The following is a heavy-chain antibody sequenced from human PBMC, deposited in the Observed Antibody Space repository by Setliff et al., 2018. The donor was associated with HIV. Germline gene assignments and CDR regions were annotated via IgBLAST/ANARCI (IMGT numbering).Heavy chain of an antibody. Sequence: AASVKVSCKASGNTLRNNVINWVRQAPGQGLEWVGSLIPALGEPHYAQSLQGRAAITADDSTHTAYLELVNLRSDDTATFYCGRGTLYGVSDYWGPGTLVTVSS. V-gene: IGHV1-69*11. CDR2: LIPALGEP. J-gene: IGHJ4*02. CDR1: GNTLRNNV. D-gene: IGHD3-3*01. CDR3: GRGTLYGVSDY.